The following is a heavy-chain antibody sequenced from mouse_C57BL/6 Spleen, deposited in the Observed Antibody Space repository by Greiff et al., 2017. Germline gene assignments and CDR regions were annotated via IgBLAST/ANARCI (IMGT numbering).Heavy chain of an antibody. CDR1: GYSFTDYD. Sequence: EVQLQESGPELVKPGASVKISCKASGYSFTDYDMNWVKQSTGKGLEWIGVINPNYGTTNYNQKFKGKATLTADQSSSTAYMQLNSLTSEDSAVYYCARISYYYDRINYALEYWGQGTSVTVSS. CDR3: ARISYYYDRINYALEY. D-gene: IGHD2-4*01. J-gene: IGHJ4*01. CDR2: INPNYGTT. V-gene: IGHV1-39*01.